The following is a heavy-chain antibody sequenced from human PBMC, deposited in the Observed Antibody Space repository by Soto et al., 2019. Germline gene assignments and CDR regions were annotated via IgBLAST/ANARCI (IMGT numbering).Heavy chain of an antibody. Sequence: SETLSLTCTVSGGSISSGGFYWSWIRQHPGKGLEWIGYIYYSGSTYYNPSLKSRVTISVDTSKNQFSLKLSSVTAADTAVYYCARDRLVVAAEYYHYYYMDVWGKGTTVTVSS. D-gene: IGHD2-15*01. CDR3: ARDRLVVAAEYYHYYYMDV. CDR1: GGSISSGGFY. V-gene: IGHV4-31*03. CDR2: IYYSGST. J-gene: IGHJ6*03.